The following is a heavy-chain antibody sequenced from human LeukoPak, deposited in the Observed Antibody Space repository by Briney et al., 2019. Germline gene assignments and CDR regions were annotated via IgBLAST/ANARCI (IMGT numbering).Heavy chain of an antibody. CDR2: ISISGYI. CDR1: GFTFSSYS. Sequence: GGSLRLSCAASGFTFSSYSMNWVRQAPGKGLEWVSSISISGYIYYADSVKGRFTISRDNAKNSLYLQINSLRAEDTAVYYCARVGGQQLVLSSYYFDYWGQGTLVTVSS. V-gene: IGHV3-21*01. CDR3: ARVGGQQLVLSSYYFDY. J-gene: IGHJ4*02. D-gene: IGHD6-13*01.